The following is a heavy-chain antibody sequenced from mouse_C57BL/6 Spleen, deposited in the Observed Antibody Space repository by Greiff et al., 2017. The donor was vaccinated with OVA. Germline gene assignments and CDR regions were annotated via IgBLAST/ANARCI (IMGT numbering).Heavy chain of an antibody. Sequence: QVQLKESGDELAKPGASVKLSCKASGYTFTSYWMHWVKQRPGQGLEWIGYINPSSGYTKYNQKFKDKATLTADKSSSTAYMQLSSLTYEDSAVYYCAEEGSNSRYFDVWGTGTTVTVSS. V-gene: IGHV1-7*01. CDR3: AEEGSNSRYFDV. CDR1: GYTFTSYW. D-gene: IGHD2-5*01. J-gene: IGHJ1*03. CDR2: INPSSGYT.